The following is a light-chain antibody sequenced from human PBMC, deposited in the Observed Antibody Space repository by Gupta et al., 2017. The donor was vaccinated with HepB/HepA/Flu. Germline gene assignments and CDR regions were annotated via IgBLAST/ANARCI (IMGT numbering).Light chain of an antibody. CDR2: QDS. Sequence: SYELTQPPSVSVSPGQTASITCSGDTLGDKYACWYQQKPGQSPLLVIYQDSKRPAGIPGRFSGSNAGNTATLTIRGTQAMEEADYYCQAWDSSNHVVFGGGTKLTVL. J-gene: IGLJ2*01. CDR1: TLGDKY. CDR3: QAWDSSNHVV. V-gene: IGLV3-1*01.